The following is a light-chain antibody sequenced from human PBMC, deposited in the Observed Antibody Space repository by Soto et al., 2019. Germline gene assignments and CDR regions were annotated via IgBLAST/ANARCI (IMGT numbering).Light chain of an antibody. CDR3: SSYTTTNTHV. CDR2: DVS. J-gene: IGLJ1*01. V-gene: IGLV2-14*01. CDR1: SSDVGAYNY. Sequence: QSVLTQPASVSGSPGQSITISCSGTSSDVGAYNYASWHQQHQGKVPKIIIYDVSRRPSGVSNRFSGSKSGNTASLTISGLQAEDEADYYCSSYTTTNTHVFGTGTKVTVL.